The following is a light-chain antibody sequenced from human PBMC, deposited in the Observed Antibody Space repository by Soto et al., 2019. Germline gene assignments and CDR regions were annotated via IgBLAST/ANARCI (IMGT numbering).Light chain of an antibody. V-gene: IGKV1-39*01. CDR3: QHSSSTPKT. CDR1: QSIIPY. J-gene: IGKJ1*01. Sequence: DIQMNQSISSLSASVGGSVTISCRAKQSIIPYLKWYQQKPGKAPILLIYAASTLQSGVPSRFSGGGSGTNFTLTIRSLHPDDFATYFCQHSSSTPKTLGQGTKVDIK. CDR2: AAS.